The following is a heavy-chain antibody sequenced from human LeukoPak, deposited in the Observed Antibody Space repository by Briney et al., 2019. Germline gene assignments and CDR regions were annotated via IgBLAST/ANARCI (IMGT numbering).Heavy chain of an antibody. CDR2: INQDGSEK. J-gene: IGHJ4*02. CDR1: GFPFSSHW. D-gene: IGHD6-19*01. Sequence: GGSLRLSCAASGFPFSSHWLSWFRQSPGKGLEWVAHINQDGSEKYYVDSVKGRFTISRDNARNSQYLQMNSLRAEDTAVYYCASGGGWVFNNWGQGALVTVSS. CDR3: ASGGGWVFNN. V-gene: IGHV3-7*01.